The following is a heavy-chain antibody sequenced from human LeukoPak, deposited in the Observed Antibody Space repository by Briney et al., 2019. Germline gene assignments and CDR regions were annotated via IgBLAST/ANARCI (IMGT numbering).Heavy chain of an antibody. CDR2: IYYSGST. V-gene: IGHV4-39*07. Sequence: PSETLSLTCTVSGGSISSSSYYWGWIRQPPGKGLEWIGSIYYSGSTYYNPSLKSRVTISADTSKNQLSLKLSSVTAADTAVYYCARDYCSSTSCYADTFDIWGQGTMVTVSS. D-gene: IGHD2-2*01. J-gene: IGHJ3*02. CDR1: GGSISSSSYY. CDR3: ARDYCSSTSCYADTFDI.